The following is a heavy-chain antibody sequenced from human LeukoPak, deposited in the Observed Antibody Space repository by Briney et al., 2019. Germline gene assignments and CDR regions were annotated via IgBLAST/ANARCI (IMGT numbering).Heavy chain of an antibody. CDR2: IRYDGSNK. CDR3: AKDQGRYCSSTSCYRAYYMDV. J-gene: IGHJ6*03. CDR1: GFTFSSYG. V-gene: IGHV3-30*02. Sequence: PGGSLRLSCAASGFTFSSYGMHWVRQAPGKGLEWVAFIRYDGSNKYYADSVKGRFTISRDNSKNTLYLQMNSLRAEDTAVYYCAKDQGRYCSSTSCYRAYYMDVWGKGTTVTVSS. D-gene: IGHD2-2*01.